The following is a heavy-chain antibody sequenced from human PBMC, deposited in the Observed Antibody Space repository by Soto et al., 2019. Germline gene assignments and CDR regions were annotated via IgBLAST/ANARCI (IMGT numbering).Heavy chain of an antibody. CDR1: GYTFTNYG. CDR3: ARGGGSGSYYNQNNWFAP. CDR2: INVYNGNA. Sequence: QVQLVQSGGEVKKPGASVKVSCKASGYTFTNYGISWVRQAPGQGLEWMGWINVYNGNAKYAQKVQGRVTLPRDTSTRTAYRELGSLRSDDTAVYYCARGGGSGSYYNQNNWFAPWGKGTLVTVSS. V-gene: IGHV1-18*01. D-gene: IGHD3-10*01. J-gene: IGHJ5*02.